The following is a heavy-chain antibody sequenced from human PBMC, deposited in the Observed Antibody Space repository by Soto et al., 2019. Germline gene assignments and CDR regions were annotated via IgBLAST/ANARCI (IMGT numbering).Heavy chain of an antibody. Sequence: QVHLQQWGAGLLKPSETLSLTCAVYGGSFSGYYWSWIRQPPGKGLEWIGEINHSGSTNFNPSLKSRVSISVDTSKQQFSLKLSSVTAADTAVYYCAAHLKTTVTAYWYFDLWGRGTLVTVYS. D-gene: IGHD4-17*01. J-gene: IGHJ2*01. V-gene: IGHV4-34*01. CDR2: INHSGST. CDR1: GGSFSGYY. CDR3: AAHLKTTVTAYWYFDL.